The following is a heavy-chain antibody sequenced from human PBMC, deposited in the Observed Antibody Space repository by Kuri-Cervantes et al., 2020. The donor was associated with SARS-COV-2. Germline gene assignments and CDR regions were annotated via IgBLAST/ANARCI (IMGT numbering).Heavy chain of an antibody. Sequence: SVKVSCKASGGTFSSYAISWVRQAPGQGLEWMGGIIPIFGTANYAQKFRGRVTITADKSTSTAYMELSSLRSEDTAVYYCARWGNYYDFWSGDNWFDPWGQGTLVTVSS. J-gene: IGHJ5*02. CDR3: ARWGNYYDFWSGDNWFDP. CDR2: IIPIFGTA. CDR1: GGTFSSYA. D-gene: IGHD3-3*01. V-gene: IGHV1-69*06.